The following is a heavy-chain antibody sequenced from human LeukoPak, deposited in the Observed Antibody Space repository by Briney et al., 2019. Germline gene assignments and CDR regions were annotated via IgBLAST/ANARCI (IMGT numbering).Heavy chain of an antibody. V-gene: IGHV4-39*01. CDR1: GGSMNNIYY. CDR2: IFYSGIS. D-gene: IGHD6-13*01. J-gene: IGHJ4*02. Sequence: SETLSLTCNVSGGSMNNIYYWGWIRQPPGKGLEWIGNIFYSGISYYNPSLRSRVTIAIDTSKSQFSLKLTSVTAADTAVYYCARNRDSSWYGGHDEPFDYWGQGTLVTVSS. CDR3: ARNRDSSWYGGHDEPFDY.